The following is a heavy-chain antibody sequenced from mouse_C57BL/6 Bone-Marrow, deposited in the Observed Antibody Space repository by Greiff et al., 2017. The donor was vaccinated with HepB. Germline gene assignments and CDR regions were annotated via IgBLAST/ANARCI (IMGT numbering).Heavy chain of an antibody. CDR1: GFTFSDYY. Sequence: EVHVVDSEGGLVQPGSSLKLSCTASGFTFSDYYMAWVRQIPEKGLEWVANINYDGSSTYYLDSLKSRFIISRDNAKNNLYLQMSSLKSEDTDTYYYARERLRWYFDVWGTGTTVTVSS. V-gene: IGHV5-16*01. CDR2: INYDGSST. CDR3: ARERLRWYFDV. D-gene: IGHD1-1*01. J-gene: IGHJ1*03.